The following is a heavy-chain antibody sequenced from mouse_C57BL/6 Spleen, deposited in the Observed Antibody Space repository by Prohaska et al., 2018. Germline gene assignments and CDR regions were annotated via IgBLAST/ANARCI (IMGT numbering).Heavy chain of an antibody. CDR3: ARFTTVVANFDY. Sequence: QVQLQQSGAELVKPGASVKISCKASGYAFSSYWMNWVKQRPGKGIDWIGQIYPGYGDTNYNGKFKGKATLTADKSSSTAYMQLSSLTYEDSAVYFCARFTTVVANFDYWGQGTTLTVSS. J-gene: IGHJ2*01. CDR1: GYAFSSYW. D-gene: IGHD1-1*01. CDR2: IYPGYGDT. V-gene: IGHV1-80*01.